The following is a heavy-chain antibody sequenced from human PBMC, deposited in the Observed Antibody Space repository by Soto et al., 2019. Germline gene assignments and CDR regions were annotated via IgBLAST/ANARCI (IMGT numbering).Heavy chain of an antibody. Sequence: QVQLVESGGGVVQPGRSLRLSCAASGFTFSSYAMHWVRQAPGKGLEWVAVISYDGSNKYYADSVKGRFTISRDNSKNTLYLKMNSLRAENRAVYYWATVTGFDYWGQGPLVTVSS. J-gene: IGHJ4*02. D-gene: IGHD4-17*01. V-gene: IGHV3-30-3*01. CDR1: GFTFSSYA. CDR3: ATVTGFDY. CDR2: ISYDGSNK.